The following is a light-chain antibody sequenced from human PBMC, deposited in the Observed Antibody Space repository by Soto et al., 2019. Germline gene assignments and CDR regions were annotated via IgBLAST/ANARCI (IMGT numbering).Light chain of an antibody. V-gene: IGKV1-33*01. Sequence: DIQMTQSPSSLSASVGDRVTITCQASQDINKNLIWYQQKQGKAPKXLIYDASDLETGVPSRFSGSGSGTGFTLTISSLQPEDGATYDGQQYESLPLTFGQGTRLEIK. CDR3: QQYESLPLT. CDR1: QDINKN. CDR2: DAS. J-gene: IGKJ5*01.